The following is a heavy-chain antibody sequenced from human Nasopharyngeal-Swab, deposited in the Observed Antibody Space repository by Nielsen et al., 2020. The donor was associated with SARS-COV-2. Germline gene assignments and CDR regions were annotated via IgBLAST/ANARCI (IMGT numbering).Heavy chain of an antibody. Sequence: GGSLRLSCAASGFTFGNYAMNWFRQTPGKGLEWVSAISVTGGGKYYADSVKGRFTISRDNTQNTLYLQMNSLRAEDTAVYYCAKSPGLWFGEFYSFDYWGQGTLVTVSS. J-gene: IGHJ4*02. CDR3: AKSPGLWFGEFYSFDY. CDR2: ISVTGGGK. CDR1: GFTFGNYA. V-gene: IGHV3-23*01. D-gene: IGHD3-10*01.